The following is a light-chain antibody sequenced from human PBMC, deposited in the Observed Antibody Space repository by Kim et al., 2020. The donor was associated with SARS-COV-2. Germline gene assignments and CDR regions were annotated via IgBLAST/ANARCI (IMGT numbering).Light chain of an antibody. CDR1: SLRNIV. J-gene: IGLJ1*01. Sequence: GQTVQITWQRGSLRNIVASWYQQKPGKAPVLVFCDKDHRHSGIPDRFSGSSSGNTASLTITGARAEDEGDYYCNSRDRDSSGHLYVFGSGTKVTVL. CDR2: DKD. V-gene: IGLV3-19*01. CDR3: NSRDRDSSGHLYV.